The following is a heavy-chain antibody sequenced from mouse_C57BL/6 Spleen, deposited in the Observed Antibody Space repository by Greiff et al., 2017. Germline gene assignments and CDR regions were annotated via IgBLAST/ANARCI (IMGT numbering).Heavy chain of an antibody. CDR3: ARSIYYAIDY. V-gene: IGHV1-19*01. CDR2: INPYNGGT. CDR1: GYTFTDYY. Sequence: EVKLQQSGPVLVKPGASVKMSCKASGYTFTDYYMNWVKQSHGKSLEWIGVINPYNGGTSYNQKFKGKATLTVDKSSSTAYMELNSLTSEDSAVYYCARSIYYAIDYWGQGTSVTASS. J-gene: IGHJ4*01.